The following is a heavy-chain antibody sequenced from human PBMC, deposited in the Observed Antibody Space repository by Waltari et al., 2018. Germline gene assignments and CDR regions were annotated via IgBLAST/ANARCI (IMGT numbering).Heavy chain of an antibody. CDR2: IGTAGDT. J-gene: IGHJ4*02. D-gene: IGHD4-17*01. Sequence: EVQLVESGGGLVQPGGSLRLSCAASGFTFSSYDMPWVPQATGKGLDGVSAIGTAGDTYYPGSVKGRFNISRENAKNSLYLQMNSLRAGDTAVYYCARAGEATVTPEYYFDYWGQGTLVTVSS. V-gene: IGHV3-13*01. CDR1: GFTFSSYD. CDR3: ARAGEATVTPEYYFDY.